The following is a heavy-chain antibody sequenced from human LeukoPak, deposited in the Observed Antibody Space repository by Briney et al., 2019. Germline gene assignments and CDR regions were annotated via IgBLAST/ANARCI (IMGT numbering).Heavy chain of an antibody. CDR2: IYSGGST. CDR3: ARDSHYDSSGYYDY. J-gene: IGHJ4*02. CDR1: GFTVSSNY. D-gene: IGHD3-22*01. Sequence: GGSLRLSCAASGFTVSSNYMSWVRQAPGKGLERVSVIYSGGSTYYADSVKGRFTISRDNSKNTLYLQMNSLRAEDTAVYYCARDSHYDSSGYYDYWGRGTLVTVSS. V-gene: IGHV3-53*01.